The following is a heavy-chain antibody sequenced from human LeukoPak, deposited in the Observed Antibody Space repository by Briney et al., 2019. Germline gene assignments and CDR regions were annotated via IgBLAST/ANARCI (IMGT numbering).Heavy chain of an antibody. CDR3: ARDYSSRAPEYFQH. CDR1: GGSISSSSYY. CDR2: IKQDGSEK. V-gene: IGHV3-7*03. D-gene: IGHD6-13*01. J-gene: IGHJ1*01. Sequence: PSETLSLTCTVSGGSISSSSYYWGWIRQPPGKGLEWVANIKQDGSEKYYVDSVKGRFTISRDNAKNSLYLQMNSLRAEDTAVYYCARDYSSRAPEYFQHWGQGTLVTVSS.